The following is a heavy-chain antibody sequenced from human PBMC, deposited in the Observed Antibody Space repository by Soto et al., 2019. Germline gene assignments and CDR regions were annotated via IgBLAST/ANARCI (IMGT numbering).Heavy chain of an antibody. CDR2: ISGSGGST. Sequence: GGSLRLSCAASGFTFSSYAMSWVRQAPGKGLEWVSAISGSGGSTYYADSVKGRFTISRDNSKNTLYLQMNSLRAEDTAVYYCAKQPPTMVRGVMTKYLDYWGQGTLVTVSS. V-gene: IGHV3-23*01. J-gene: IGHJ4*02. CDR1: GFTFSSYA. CDR3: AKQPPTMVRGVMTKYLDY. D-gene: IGHD3-10*01.